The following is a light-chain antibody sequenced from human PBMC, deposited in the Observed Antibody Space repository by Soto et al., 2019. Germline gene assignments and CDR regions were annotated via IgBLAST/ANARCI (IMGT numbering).Light chain of an antibody. CDR3: QQSYSRVT. CDR1: QSISSY. CDR2: AAS. Sequence: DIQMTQSPSSLSASVGDRVTITCRASQSISSYLNWYQQIPGKAPKLLIYAASRLQSGVPSRFSASGSGTEFTLTISSLHPDDFASYYCQQSYSRVTFGQGTKVDI. J-gene: IGKJ1*01. V-gene: IGKV1-39*01.